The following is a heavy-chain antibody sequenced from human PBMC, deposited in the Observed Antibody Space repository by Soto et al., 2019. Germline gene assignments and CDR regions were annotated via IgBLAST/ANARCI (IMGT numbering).Heavy chain of an antibody. CDR3: ARSILVVTALDY. V-gene: IGHV1-3*05. Sequence: QVQLVQSGAEEKKPGASVKDSCKASGYTFTSYAMHWVRQAPGQRLEWMGWINAGNGNTKYSQKFQGRVTITRDTSASTAYMELSSLRSEDTAVYYCARSILVVTALDYWGQGTLVTVSS. CDR2: INAGNGNT. CDR1: GYTFTSYA. D-gene: IGHD2-21*02. J-gene: IGHJ4*02.